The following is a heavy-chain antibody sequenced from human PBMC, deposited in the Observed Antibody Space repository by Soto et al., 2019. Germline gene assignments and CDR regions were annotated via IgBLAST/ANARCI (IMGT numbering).Heavy chain of an antibody. V-gene: IGHV3-64*02. Sequence: EVQLVESGEGLVQPGGSLRLSCAASGFTFSSYNIHWIRQAPGKGLEFVSAISRSGDRTYYADSVKGRFTITRDNSKNTVWLQMGSLRAEDMAVYYWARAGCSSGQCHYFDNWGRGALVSVSS. D-gene: IGHD2-15*01. CDR2: ISRSGDRT. CDR1: GFTFSSYN. J-gene: IGHJ4*02. CDR3: ARAGCSSGQCHYFDN.